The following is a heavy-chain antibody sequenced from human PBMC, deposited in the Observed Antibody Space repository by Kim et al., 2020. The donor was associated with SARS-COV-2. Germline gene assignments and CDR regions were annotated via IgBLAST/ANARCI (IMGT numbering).Heavy chain of an antibody. J-gene: IGHJ4*02. Sequence: YADAVKGRFNSARDNAKNTLYLQMNSLRAEDTAVYYCAREREGPSDFDYWGQGTLVTVSS. V-gene: IGHV3-74*01. CDR3: AREREGPSDFDY.